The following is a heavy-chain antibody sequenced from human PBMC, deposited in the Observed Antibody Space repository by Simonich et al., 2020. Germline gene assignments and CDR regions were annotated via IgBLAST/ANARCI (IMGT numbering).Heavy chain of an antibody. CDR1: GYTSTGFV. J-gene: IGHJ3*02. CDR3: AGELGGARQNAFDI. Sequence: QVQLVQSGAAVKKPGASVKVSCKASGYTSTGFVMHWVRQAPGQGLGWMGGINPNSVGTNYAQKFQGKVTMTRNTSISTAYMKLSRLRSDDTALYYCAGELGGARQNAFDIWGQGTMVTVSS. CDR2: INPNSVGT. D-gene: IGHD1-26*01. V-gene: IGHV1-2*02.